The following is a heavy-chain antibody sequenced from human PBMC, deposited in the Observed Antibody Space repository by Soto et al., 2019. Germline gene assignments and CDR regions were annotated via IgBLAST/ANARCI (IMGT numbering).Heavy chain of an antibody. V-gene: IGHV4-30-2*01. CDR2: IYHSGST. CDR1: GGSISSGGYS. J-gene: IGHJ5*02. D-gene: IGHD6-13*01. Sequence: PSETLSLTCAVSGGSISSGGYSWSWIRQPPGKGLEWIGYIYHSGSTYYNPSLKSRVTISVDRSKNQFSLKLSSVTAADTAVYYCARGARIALNWFDPWGQGTLVTVSS. CDR3: ARGARIALNWFDP.